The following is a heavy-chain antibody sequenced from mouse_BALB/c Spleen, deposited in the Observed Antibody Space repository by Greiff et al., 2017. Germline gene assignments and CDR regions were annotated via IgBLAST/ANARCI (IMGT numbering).Heavy chain of an antibody. D-gene: IGHD1-1*01. Sequence: VKLVESGPGLVAPSQSLSITCTVSGFSLTSYGVHWVRQPPGKGLEWLGVIWAGGSTNYNSALMSRLSISKDNSKSQVFLKMNSLQTDDTAMYYCARNYYGSRNYAMDYWGQGTSVTVSS. CDR1: GFSLTSYG. CDR2: IWAGGST. V-gene: IGHV2-9*02. CDR3: ARNYYGSRNYAMDY. J-gene: IGHJ4*01.